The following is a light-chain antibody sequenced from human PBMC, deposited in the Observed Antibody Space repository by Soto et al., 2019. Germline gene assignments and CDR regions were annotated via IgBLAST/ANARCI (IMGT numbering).Light chain of an antibody. J-gene: IGLJ1*01. Sequence: QSVLTQPRSVSGSPGQSVTISCTGTSSDVGTYNYVSWYQQHPGKAPKLMISDVSRRPSGVPDRFSASKSANTASLTISGLQSEDEADYYCCSFAGNYLYVFRTGSQLPV. CDR3: CSFAGNYLYV. CDR2: DVS. CDR1: SSDVGTYNY. V-gene: IGLV2-11*01.